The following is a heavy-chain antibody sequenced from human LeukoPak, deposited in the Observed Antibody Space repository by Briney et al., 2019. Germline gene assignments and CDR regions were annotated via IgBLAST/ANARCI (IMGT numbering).Heavy chain of an antibody. CDR1: GYTFTSYG. J-gene: IGHJ6*03. CDR2: IIPIFGTA. CDR3: ARDLVRGHYYYYMDV. Sequence: SVKVSCKASGYTFTSYGISWVRQAPGQGLEWMGGIIPIFGTANYAQKFQGRVTITADESTSTAYMELSSLRSEDTAVYYCARDLVRGHYYYYMDVWGKGTTVTVSS. D-gene: IGHD3-10*01. V-gene: IGHV1-69*13.